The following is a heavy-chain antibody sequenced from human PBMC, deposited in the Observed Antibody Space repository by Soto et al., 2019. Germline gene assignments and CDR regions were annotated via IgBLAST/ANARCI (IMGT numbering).Heavy chain of an antibody. D-gene: IGHD2-21*02. J-gene: IGHJ5*02. Sequence: GGSLRLSCAASGFTFSGFAIHWVRQAPGKGLEWVGRIRSKTNNYATEYAGSVKGRFTFSRDDSKNTAYLQMNSLKTEDTAVYYCARPNCGGDCYHWFDPWGQGTLVTVSS. V-gene: IGHV3-73*01. CDR2: IRSKTNNYAT. CDR1: GFTFSGFA. CDR3: ARPNCGGDCYHWFDP.